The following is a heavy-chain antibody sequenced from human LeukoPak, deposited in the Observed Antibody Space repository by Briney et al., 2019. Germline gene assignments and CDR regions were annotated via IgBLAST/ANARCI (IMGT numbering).Heavy chain of an antibody. D-gene: IGHD6-13*01. CDR1: GFIFSSYG. Sequence: PGGSLRLSCAASGFIFSSYGMHWVRQAPGKGLEWVAVISYDGSNKYYADSVKGRFTISRDNAKNTLYLQMNSLRAEDTAVYYCARDLGSSWTFDYWGQGTLVTVSS. CDR3: ARDLGSSWTFDY. CDR2: ISYDGSNK. V-gene: IGHV3-30*03. J-gene: IGHJ4*02.